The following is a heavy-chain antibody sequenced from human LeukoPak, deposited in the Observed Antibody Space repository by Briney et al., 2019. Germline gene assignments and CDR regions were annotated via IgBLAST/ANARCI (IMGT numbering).Heavy chain of an antibody. J-gene: IGHJ4*02. V-gene: IGHV3-30*03. Sequence: GGSLRLPCAASGFTFSSYGMHWVRQAPGKGLEWVAVISYDGSNKYYADSVKGRFTISRDNSKNTLYLEMNSLRAEDTAVYYCARVPGISMTGGFDYWGQGTLVTVSS. CDR1: GFTFSSYG. CDR3: ARVPGISMTGGFDY. CDR2: ISYDGSNK. D-gene: IGHD6-19*01.